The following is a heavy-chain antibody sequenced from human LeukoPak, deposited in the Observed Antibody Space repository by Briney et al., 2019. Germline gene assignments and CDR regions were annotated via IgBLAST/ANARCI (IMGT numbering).Heavy chain of an antibody. D-gene: IGHD1-7*01. CDR2: ISSSSSYI. V-gene: IGHV3-21*01. Sequence: GGSLRLSCAASGFTFSSYSMNWVRQAPGKGLEWVSSISSSSSYIYYADSVKGRFTISRDNAKNSLYLQMNSLRAEDTAVYYCARERDNWNYRELDYWGQGTLVTVSS. CDR1: GFTFSSYS. J-gene: IGHJ4*02. CDR3: ARERDNWNYRELDY.